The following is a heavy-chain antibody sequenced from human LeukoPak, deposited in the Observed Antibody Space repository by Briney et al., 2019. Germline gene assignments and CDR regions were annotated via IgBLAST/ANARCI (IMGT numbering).Heavy chain of an antibody. CDR3: AKDRLPYSSGWYVFDY. J-gene: IGHJ4*01. Sequence: GGSLRLSCAASGFTFSSYAMSWVRQAPGKGLEWVSAISGSGGSTYYADSVKGRFTISRDNSKNTLYLQMNSLRAEDTAVYYCAKDRLPYSSGWYVFDYWGQEPWSPSPQ. V-gene: IGHV3-23*01. CDR2: ISGSGGST. D-gene: IGHD6-19*01. CDR1: GFTFSSYA.